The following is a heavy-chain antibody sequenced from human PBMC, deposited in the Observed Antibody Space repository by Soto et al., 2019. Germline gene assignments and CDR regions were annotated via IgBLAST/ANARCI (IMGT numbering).Heavy chain of an antibody. J-gene: IGHJ6*03. CDR2: IGTGDNT. CDR3: AKVMNIYYMDV. V-gene: IGHV3-23*01. Sequence: VQVLESGGGLVQPGGSLRLSCAASGFTFASYAMRWVRQAPGKGLEWVSAIGTGDNTYYADSVKGRFTISRDNSKNTLYLQMNSLRAEDTALYYCAKVMNIYYMDVWGKGTTVTVSS. D-gene: IGHD5-12*01. CDR1: GFTFASYA.